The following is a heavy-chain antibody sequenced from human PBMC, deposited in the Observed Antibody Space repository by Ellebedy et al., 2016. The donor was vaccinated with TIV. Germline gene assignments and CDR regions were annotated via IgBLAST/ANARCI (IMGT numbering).Heavy chain of an antibody. V-gene: IGHV1-2*02. CDR2: INPNSGTT. CDR1: GYAFGVHY. Sequence: AASVKVSCKASGYAFGVHYLHWVRQAPGQGPEWMGWINPNSGTTNLRQRVQGRLTLTTDKTVNTVYMELKRLEVDDSAVYYCARAARGAFAFWGQGVLVTVSS. J-gene: IGHJ4*02. D-gene: IGHD3-10*01. CDR3: ARAARGAFAF.